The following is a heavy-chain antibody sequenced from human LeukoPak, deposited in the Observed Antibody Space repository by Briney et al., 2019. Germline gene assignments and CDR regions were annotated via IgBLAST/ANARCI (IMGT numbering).Heavy chain of an antibody. V-gene: IGHV4-39*07. D-gene: IGHD1-26*01. Sequence: SETLSLTCTVSGGSISSSSYYWGWIRQPPGKGLKWIGSIYYSGSTYYNPSLKSRVTISVDTSKNQFSLKLSSVTAADTAVYYCARVVGATFNWFDPWGQGTLVTVSS. J-gene: IGHJ5*02. CDR1: GGSISSSSYY. CDR2: IYYSGST. CDR3: ARVVGATFNWFDP.